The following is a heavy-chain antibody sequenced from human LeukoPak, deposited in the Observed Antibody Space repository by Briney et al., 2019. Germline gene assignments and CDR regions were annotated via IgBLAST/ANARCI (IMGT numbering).Heavy chain of an antibody. CDR2: IDGSGDGT. CDR3: ARSPTRYFDWTPFDY. CDR1: GFTFTTYW. J-gene: IGHJ4*02. V-gene: IGHV3-23*01. D-gene: IGHD3-9*01. Sequence: PGGSLRLSCAASGFTFTTYWMSWVRQAPGKGLEWVSTIDGSGDGTSYADSVKGRFTISRDNSKNTLYLQMNSLRAEDTAVYYCARSPTRYFDWTPFDYWGQGTLVTVSS.